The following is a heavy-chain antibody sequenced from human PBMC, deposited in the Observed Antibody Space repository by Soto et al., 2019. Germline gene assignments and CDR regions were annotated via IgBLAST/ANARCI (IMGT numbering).Heavy chain of an antibody. D-gene: IGHD5-12*01. Sequence: SGPTLVNPTETLTLTCTVSGFSLSNARMGVSWIRQPPGKALEWLAHIFSNDEKSYSTSLKSRLTISMDTSKSQVVLTMTIMDPVDTATYYCARIRKDGYNQLIYYFDSWGQGTLVTVSS. J-gene: IGHJ4*02. V-gene: IGHV2-26*01. CDR3: ARIRKDGYNQLIYYFDS. CDR1: GFSLSNARMG. CDR2: IFSNDEK.